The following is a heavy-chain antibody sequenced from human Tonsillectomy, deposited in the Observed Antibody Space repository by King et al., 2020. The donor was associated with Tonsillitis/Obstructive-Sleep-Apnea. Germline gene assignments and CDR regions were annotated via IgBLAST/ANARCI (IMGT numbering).Heavy chain of an antibody. Sequence: LQLQESGPGLVKPSETLSLTCTVSGGSISSSSYYWGWIRQPPGKGLEWIGSIYYSGSTYYNPSLKSRVTISVDTSKNQFSLKLSSVTAADTAVYYCATPQRQQLAPFDYWGQGTLVTVSS. CDR1: GGSISSSSYY. D-gene: IGHD6-13*01. J-gene: IGHJ4*02. CDR2: IYYSGST. V-gene: IGHV4-39*01. CDR3: ATPQRQQLAPFDY.